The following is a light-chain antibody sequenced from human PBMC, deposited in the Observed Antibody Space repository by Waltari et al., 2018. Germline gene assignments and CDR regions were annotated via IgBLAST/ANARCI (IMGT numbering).Light chain of an antibody. CDR1: FSDVGAYDY. Sequence: QSALTQPASVSGSPGQSITFSCTGPFSDVGAYDYVSWYQQLPGRAPKLLIYDVSHRPSGVSDRLSGSKSGNTASLTISGLQPEDEADYYCSSYTTRGTWVFGGGTRLTVL. J-gene: IGLJ3*02. CDR3: SSYTTRGTWV. V-gene: IGLV2-14*03. CDR2: DVS.